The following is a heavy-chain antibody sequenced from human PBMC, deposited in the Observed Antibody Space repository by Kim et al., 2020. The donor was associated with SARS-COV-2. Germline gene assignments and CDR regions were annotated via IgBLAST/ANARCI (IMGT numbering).Heavy chain of an antibody. V-gene: IGHV3-7*04. Sequence: VRGRFTISRDNAKNLVYLQMNSVRAEDTAVYYCAREQNDFWTTYYSPNFDYWGQGSLVTVSS. D-gene: IGHD3-3*01. J-gene: IGHJ4*02. CDR3: AREQNDFWTTYYSPNFDY.